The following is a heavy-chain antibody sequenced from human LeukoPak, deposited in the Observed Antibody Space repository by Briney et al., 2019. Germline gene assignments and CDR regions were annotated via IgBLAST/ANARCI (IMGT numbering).Heavy chain of an antibody. Sequence: ASVKVSCKASGGTFSSYAISWVRQAPGQGLEWMGWISAYNGNTNYAQKLQGRVTMTTDTSTSTAYMELRSLRSDDTAVYYCARSLGGRYANDYWGQGTLVTVSS. V-gene: IGHV1-18*01. CDR2: ISAYNGNT. CDR3: ARSLGGRYANDY. J-gene: IGHJ4*02. CDR1: GGTFSSYA. D-gene: IGHD3-16*01.